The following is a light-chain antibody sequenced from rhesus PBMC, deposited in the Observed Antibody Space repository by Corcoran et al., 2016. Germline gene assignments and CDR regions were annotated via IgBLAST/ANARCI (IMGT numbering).Light chain of an antibody. CDR2: RAS. Sequence: DIQMTQSPSSLSASVGDRVTITFRASQGIRNWLAWYQQKPGKAPKLLIYRASNLETGVPSRFSGSGSGTDFTLTFRSLQPEDIATYYCQQHNSYPPTFGGGTKVELK. J-gene: IGKJ4*01. CDR1: QGIRNW. CDR3: QQHNSYPPT. V-gene: IGKV1-69*01.